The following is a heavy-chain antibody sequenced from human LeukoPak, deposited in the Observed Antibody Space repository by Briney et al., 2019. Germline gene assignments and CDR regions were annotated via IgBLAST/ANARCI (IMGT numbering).Heavy chain of an antibody. CDR3: ARSYGGNSYLNY. Sequence: ASVKVSCKASGNTFTGYYMHWVRQAPGQGLEWMGWSNPNSGGTNYAQKFQGRVTMTRDTSISTAYMELSRLRSDDAAVYYCARSYGGNSYLNYWGQGTLVTVSS. D-gene: IGHD4-23*01. J-gene: IGHJ4*02. CDR1: GNTFTGYY. V-gene: IGHV1-2*02. CDR2: SNPNSGGT.